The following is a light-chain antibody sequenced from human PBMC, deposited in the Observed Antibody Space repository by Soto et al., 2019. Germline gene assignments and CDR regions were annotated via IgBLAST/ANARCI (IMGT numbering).Light chain of an antibody. V-gene: IGKV1-5*01. CDR3: QDYNSWT. CDR1: QIISWW. Sequence: DIQMTQSRSTLSGSVGDRVTVSCRASQIISWWLAWYQQRPGKAPKLLISDASTLASGDPSRLSGSGSGTEFTLSISSLQPDDFATYYCQDYNSWTFGQGTKVDIK. CDR2: DAS. J-gene: IGKJ1*01.